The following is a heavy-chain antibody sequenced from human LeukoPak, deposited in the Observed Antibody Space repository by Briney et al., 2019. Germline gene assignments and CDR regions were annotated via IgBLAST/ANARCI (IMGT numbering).Heavy chain of an antibody. V-gene: IGHV3-23*01. CDR2: ISGSGGST. CDR3: AKEAGQWLARYEFYFDY. D-gene: IGHD6-19*01. J-gene: IGHJ4*02. CDR1: GFTFSSYA. Sequence: GGSLRLSCAASGFTFSSYAMSWVRQAPGEGLEWVSAISGSGGSTYYADSVKGRFTIARDNSKNTLYLQMNSLRAEDTAVYYCAKEAGQWLARYEFYFDYWGQGTLVTVSS.